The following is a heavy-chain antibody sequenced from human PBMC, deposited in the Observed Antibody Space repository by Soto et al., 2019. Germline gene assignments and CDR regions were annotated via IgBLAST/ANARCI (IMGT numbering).Heavy chain of an antibody. CDR2: ISGSGDTI. CDR1: GFIFSDYY. J-gene: IGHJ4*02. V-gene: IGHV3-11*01. Sequence: QVQLVQSGGGLVRPGGSLRLSCEASGFIFSDYYMAWIRQAPGKGLEWVSYISGSGDTIYYAGSVKGRFTISRDSAKDSLYLQMNTLRDEDTAIYYCARLGQFDFWGQGTVVTVSS. CDR3: ARLGQFDF.